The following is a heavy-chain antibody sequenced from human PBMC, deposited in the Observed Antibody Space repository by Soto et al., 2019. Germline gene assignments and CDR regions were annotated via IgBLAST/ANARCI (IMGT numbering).Heavy chain of an antibody. J-gene: IGHJ6*02. CDR3: ARDLGESSSSYYYYGMDV. CDR1: GDSVSSNSAA. Sequence: SQTLSLTCAISGDSVSSNSAAWNWIRQSPSRGLEWLGRTYYRSKWYNDYAVSVKSRITINPDTSKNQFSLRLNSVTPEDTAVYYCARDLGESSSSYYYYGMDVWGQGTTVTVSS. V-gene: IGHV6-1*01. D-gene: IGHD6-6*01. CDR2: TYYRSKWYN.